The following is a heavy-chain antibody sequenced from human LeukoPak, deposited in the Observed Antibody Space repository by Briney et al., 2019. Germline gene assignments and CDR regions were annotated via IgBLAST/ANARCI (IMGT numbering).Heavy chain of an antibody. CDR1: GFTFDDFG. D-gene: IGHD6-6*01. J-gene: IGHJ4*02. Sequence: GRSLRLSCAASGFTFDDFGLHWVRQVAGNGLEWVSGVNYQSATFDADSVKGRFTISRDNAASLLFLLMDSLRPEDSALYYCVKDAGIAARPWYFDSWGQGTQVIVSS. V-gene: IGHV3-9*01. CDR3: VKDAGIAARPWYFDS. CDR2: VNYQSATF.